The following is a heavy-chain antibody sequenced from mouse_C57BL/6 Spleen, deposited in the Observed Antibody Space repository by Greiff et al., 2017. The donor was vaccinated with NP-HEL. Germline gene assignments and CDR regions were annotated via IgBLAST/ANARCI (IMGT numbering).Heavy chain of an antibody. CDR1: GYAFTNYL. Sequence: VQLQQSGAELVRPGTSVKVSCKASGYAFTNYLIEWVKQRPGQGLEWIGVINPGSGGTNYNEKFKGKATLTADKSSSTAYMQLSSLTSEDSAVYFCARSAQATLAYWGQGTLVTVSA. J-gene: IGHJ3*01. CDR3: ARSAQATLAY. V-gene: IGHV1-54*01. D-gene: IGHD3-2*02. CDR2: INPGSGGT.